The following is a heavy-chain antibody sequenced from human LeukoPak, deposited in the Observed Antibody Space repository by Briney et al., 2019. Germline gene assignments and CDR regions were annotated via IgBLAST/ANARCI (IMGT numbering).Heavy chain of an antibody. Sequence: SETPSLTCTVSGDSISSYYWSWIRQPPERGLAWIGYIYSSASTKYNPSLKSRVTISVDTSKNQFSLKLSSVTAADTAVYYCARARVRSYSYDSSGFYTSDWHFDLWGRGTLVTVSS. J-gene: IGHJ2*01. D-gene: IGHD3-22*01. CDR3: ARARVRSYSYDSSGFYTSDWHFDL. CDR2: IYSSAST. V-gene: IGHV4-59*01. CDR1: GDSISSYY.